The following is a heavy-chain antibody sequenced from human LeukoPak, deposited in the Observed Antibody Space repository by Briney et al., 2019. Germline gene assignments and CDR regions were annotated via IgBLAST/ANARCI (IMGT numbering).Heavy chain of an antibody. V-gene: IGHV4-38-2*01. CDR2: IYHSGNT. CDR3: ARGSSGWYLVDH. D-gene: IGHD6-19*01. CDR1: GYSISSGYY. J-gene: IGHJ4*02. Sequence: PSETLSLTCAVSGYSISSGYYWGWIRPPPGKGLELIGSIYHSGNTYYNPPLKSRVTISVDTSKNQFSLKLSSVTAADTAVYYCARGSSGWYLVDHWGQGTLITVSS.